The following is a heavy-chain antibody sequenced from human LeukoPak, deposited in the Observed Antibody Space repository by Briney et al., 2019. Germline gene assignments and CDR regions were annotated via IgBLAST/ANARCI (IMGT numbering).Heavy chain of an antibody. J-gene: IGHJ4*02. CDR2: ISWNSRAI. Sequence: GGSLRLSCAASGFTFDDYAMHWVRQVPGKGLEWVSGISWNSRAIGYADSVRGRFIISRDNDNNSVFLHMSSLRPEDMAFYFCARSLGMDGAVDNWGLGTLVTVSS. V-gene: IGHV3-9*03. CDR1: GFTFDDYA. D-gene: IGHD5-12*01. CDR3: ARSLGMDGAVDN.